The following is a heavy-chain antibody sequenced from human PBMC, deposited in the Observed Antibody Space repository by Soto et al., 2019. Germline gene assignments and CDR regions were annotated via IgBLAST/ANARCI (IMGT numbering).Heavy chain of an antibody. J-gene: IGHJ6*02. CDR2: IYPGDSDT. V-gene: IGHV5-51*01. D-gene: IGHD6-19*01. Sequence: GGSLKISCKASGYSFTTYWIGWVRKMPGKGLEWMGIIYPGDSDTKYSPSLQGQVTISADTSITTAYLQWTSLKASDTAMYYCARSRRGAYSSGWHSPSGYYNYGIDVWGQGTKVTVSS. CDR1: GYSFTTYW. CDR3: ARSRRGAYSSGWHSPSGYYNYGIDV.